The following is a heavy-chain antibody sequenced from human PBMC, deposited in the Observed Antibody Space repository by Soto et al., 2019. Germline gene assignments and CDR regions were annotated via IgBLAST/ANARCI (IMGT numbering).Heavy chain of an antibody. CDR1: GGSISSGGYY. Sequence: PSETLSLTCTVSGGSISSGGYYWCWIRQHPGKGLEWIGYIYYSGSTYYNPSLKSRVTISVDTSKNQFSLKLSSVTAADTAVYYCARDTMVRGVTHYGMDVWGQGTTVTVSS. CDR2: IYYSGST. J-gene: IGHJ6*02. CDR3: ARDTMVRGVTHYGMDV. V-gene: IGHV4-31*03. D-gene: IGHD3-10*01.